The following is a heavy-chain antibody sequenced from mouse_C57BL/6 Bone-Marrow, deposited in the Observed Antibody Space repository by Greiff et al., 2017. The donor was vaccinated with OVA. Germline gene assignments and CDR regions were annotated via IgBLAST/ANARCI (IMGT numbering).Heavy chain of an antibody. CDR1: GYTFTDYN. D-gene: IGHD4-1*01. CDR3: ARRTNWDLDY. V-gene: IGHV1-18*01. Sequence: EVKVVESGPELVKPGASVKIPCKASGYTFTDYNMDWVKQSHGKSLEWIGDINPNNGGTIYNQKFKGKATLTVDKSSSTAYMELRSLTSEDTAVYYCARRTNWDLDYWGQGTTLTVSS. CDR2: INPNNGGT. J-gene: IGHJ2*01.